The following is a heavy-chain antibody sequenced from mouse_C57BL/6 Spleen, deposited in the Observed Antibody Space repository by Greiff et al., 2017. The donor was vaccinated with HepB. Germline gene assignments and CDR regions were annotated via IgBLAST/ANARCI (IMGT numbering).Heavy chain of an antibody. V-gene: IGHV1-82*01. CDR2: IYPGDGDT. CDR1: GYAFSSSW. D-gene: IGHD2-5*01. Sequence: VQLQQSGPELVKPGASVKISCKASGYAFSSSWMNWVKQRPGKGLEWIGRIYPGDGDTNYNGKFKGKATLTADKSSSTAYMQLSSLTSEDSAVYFCAREGYYSNYGAYWGQRTLVTVSA. J-gene: IGHJ3*01. CDR3: AREGYYSNYGAY.